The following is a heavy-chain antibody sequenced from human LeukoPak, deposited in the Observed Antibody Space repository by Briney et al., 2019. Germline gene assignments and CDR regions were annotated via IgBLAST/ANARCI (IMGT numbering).Heavy chain of an antibody. V-gene: IGHV3-48*03. CDR3: ARDFGYF. CDR2: ISSSGSII. Sequence: GGSLRLSCAASGFTFSNYKMNWVRQAPGKGLEWVSYISSSGSIIYYSDSVKGRFTISRDNAKSSLYLQMNSLRAEGTAVYYCARDFGYFWGQGTLVTVSS. CDR1: GFTFSNYK. D-gene: IGHD3-10*01. J-gene: IGHJ4*02.